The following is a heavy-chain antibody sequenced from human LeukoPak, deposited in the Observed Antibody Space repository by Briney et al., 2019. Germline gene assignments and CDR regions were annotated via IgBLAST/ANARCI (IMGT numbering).Heavy chain of an antibody. CDR3: AKDSHQYYDSSGPFDY. CDR2: ISWNSGSI. J-gene: IGHJ4*02. Sequence: LSGRSLRLSCAASGFTFDDYAMHWVRQAPGKGLEWVSGISWNSGSIGYADSVKGRFTISRDNAKNSLYLQMNSLRAEDTALYYCAKDSHQYYDSSGPFDYWGQGTLVTVSS. CDR1: GFTFDDYA. V-gene: IGHV3-9*01. D-gene: IGHD3-22*01.